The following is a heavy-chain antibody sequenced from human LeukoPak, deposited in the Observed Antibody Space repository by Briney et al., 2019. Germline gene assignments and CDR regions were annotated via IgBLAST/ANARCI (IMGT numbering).Heavy chain of an antibody. J-gene: IGHJ3*02. V-gene: IGHV4-30-2*01. D-gene: IGHD2-15*01. CDR1: GGSISSGGYY. CDR2: IYHSGST. Sequence: PSQTLSLTCTVSGGSISSGGYYWSWIRQPPGKGLEWIGYIYHSGSTYYNPSLKSRVTISVDRSKNQFSLKLSSVTAADTAVYYCASRADCSGGSCYTVYDAFDIWGQGTMVTVSS. CDR3: ASRADCSGGSCYTVYDAFDI.